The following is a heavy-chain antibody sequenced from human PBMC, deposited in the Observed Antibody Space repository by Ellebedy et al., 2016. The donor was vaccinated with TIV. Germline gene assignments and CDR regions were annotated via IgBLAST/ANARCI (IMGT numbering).Heavy chain of an antibody. CDR3: ARGFSDFWSGYYSTHFDY. D-gene: IGHD3-3*01. CDR2: MNPNSGNT. CDR1: GYTFTSYD. Sequence: ASVKVSCKASGYTFTSYDINWVRQATGQGLEWMGWMNPNSGNTGYAQKFQGRVTMTRNTSISTAYMELSSLRSEDTAVYYCARGFSDFWSGYYSTHFDYWGQGTLVTVSS. V-gene: IGHV1-8*01. J-gene: IGHJ4*02.